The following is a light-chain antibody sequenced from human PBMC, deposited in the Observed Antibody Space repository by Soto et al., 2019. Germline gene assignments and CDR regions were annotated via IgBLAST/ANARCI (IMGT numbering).Light chain of an antibody. Sequence: QSALTQPASVSASPGQSITISCTGTSSDIGAYNSVSWYQQHPGKAPQLMIYDVSYRPSGISSRFSSSKSGNTASLAISGLQADDDADYYCASYTSARIRVFGGGTKLTVL. V-gene: IGLV2-14*03. CDR2: DVS. CDR3: ASYTSARIRV. J-gene: IGLJ2*01. CDR1: SSDIGAYNS.